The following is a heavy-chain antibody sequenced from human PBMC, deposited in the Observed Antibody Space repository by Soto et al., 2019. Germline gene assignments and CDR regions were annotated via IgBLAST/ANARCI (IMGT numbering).Heavy chain of an antibody. D-gene: IGHD2-21*01. Sequence: EVQLLESGGDLVQPGGSLRLSCAASGFTFSNYDMSWVRQAPGKGLEWVSSVSSSGSSTYYADSVKGRFTISRDNSKNTLYLQRSSLGAADPAVYHCARRDCGSGRNCEFGAPAFAYWGQGNLVTVTS. V-gene: IGHV3-23*01. CDR3: ARRDCGSGRNCEFGAPAFAY. J-gene: IGHJ4*02. CDR2: VSSSGSST. CDR1: GFTFSNYD.